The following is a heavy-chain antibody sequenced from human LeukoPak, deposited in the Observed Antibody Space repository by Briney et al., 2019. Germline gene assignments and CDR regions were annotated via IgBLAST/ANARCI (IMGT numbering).Heavy chain of an antibody. CDR2: IYYSGST. CDR3: ARRGPYIAAAGVRAFDI. V-gene: IGHV4-39*01. Sequence: PSETLSLTCTVSGGSISSSSYYWGWIRQPPGKGLEWIGSIYYSGSTYYNPSLKSRVTISVDTSKNQFSLKLSSVTAADTAVYYCARRGPYIAAAGVRAFDIWGQGTMFTVSS. D-gene: IGHD6-13*01. CDR1: GGSISSSSYY. J-gene: IGHJ3*02.